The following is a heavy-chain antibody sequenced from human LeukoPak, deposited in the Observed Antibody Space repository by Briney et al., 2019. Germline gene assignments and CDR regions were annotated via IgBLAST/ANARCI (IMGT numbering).Heavy chain of an antibody. V-gene: IGHV4-34*01. Sequence: SETLSLTCAVYGGSFSGYYWSWIRQPPGKGLEWIGEINHSGSTNYNPSLKSRVTISVDTSKNQFSLKLSSVTAADTAVYYCARGMGFWSGYHFDYWGQGTLVTVSS. J-gene: IGHJ4*02. CDR3: ARGMGFWSGYHFDY. CDR2: INHSGST. CDR1: GGSFSGYY. D-gene: IGHD3-3*01.